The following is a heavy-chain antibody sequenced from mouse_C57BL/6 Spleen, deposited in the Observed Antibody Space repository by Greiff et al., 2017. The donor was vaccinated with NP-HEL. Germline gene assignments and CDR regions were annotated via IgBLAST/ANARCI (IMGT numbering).Heavy chain of an antibody. D-gene: IGHD2-4*01. J-gene: IGHJ4*01. CDR2: ISSGGSYT. CDR1: GFTFSSYG. V-gene: IGHV5-6*01. CDR3: ARPYYDYDVSYYAMDY. Sequence: EVQVVESGGDLVKPGGSLKLSCAASGFTFSSYGMSWVRQTPDKRLEWVATISSGGSYTYYPDSVKGRFTISRDNAKNTLYLQMSSLKSEDTAMYYCARPYYDYDVSYYAMDYWGQGTSVTVSS.